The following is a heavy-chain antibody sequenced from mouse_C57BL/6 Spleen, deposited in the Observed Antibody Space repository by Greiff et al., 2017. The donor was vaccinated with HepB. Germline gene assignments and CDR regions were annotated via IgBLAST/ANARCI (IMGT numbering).Heavy chain of an antibody. J-gene: IGHJ3*01. V-gene: IGHV1-26*01. CDR2: INPNNGGT. Sequence: EVQLQQSGPELVKPGASVKISCKASGYTFTDYYMNWVKQSHGKSLEWIGDINPNNGGTSYNQKFKGKATLTVDKSSSTAYMELRSLTSEDSAVYYCARGPEAYWGQGTLVTVSA. CDR1: GYTFTDYY. CDR3: ARGPEAY.